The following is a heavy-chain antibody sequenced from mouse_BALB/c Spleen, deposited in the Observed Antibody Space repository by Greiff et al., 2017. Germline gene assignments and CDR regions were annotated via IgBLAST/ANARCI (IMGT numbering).Heavy chain of an antibody. D-gene: IGHD2-4*01. J-gene: IGHJ4*01. CDR2: INPSTGYT. CDR1: GYTFTSYW. Sequence: QVQLQQSGAELAKPGASVKMSCKASGYTFTSYWMHWVKQRPGQGLEWIGYINPSTGYTEYNQKFKDKATLTADKSSSTAYMQLSSLKSEDSAVYYCARGEDYDDYYAMDDWGQGTSVTVSS. V-gene: IGHV1-7*01. CDR3: ARGEDYDDYYAMDD.